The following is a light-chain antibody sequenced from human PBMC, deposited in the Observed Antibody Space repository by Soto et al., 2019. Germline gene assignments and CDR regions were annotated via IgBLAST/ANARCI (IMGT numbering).Light chain of an antibody. CDR1: SSDVGSYNL. Sequence: QSALAQPASVSGSPGQSITISCTGTSSDVGSYNLVSWYQHHPGKAPKFMIYEGTKRPSGVSSRFSGSKSGNTASLTISGLQAEDEAYYYCCSYAGGSTYVFGTGTRVTVL. V-gene: IGLV2-23*01. CDR3: CSYAGGSTYV. CDR2: EGT. J-gene: IGLJ1*01.